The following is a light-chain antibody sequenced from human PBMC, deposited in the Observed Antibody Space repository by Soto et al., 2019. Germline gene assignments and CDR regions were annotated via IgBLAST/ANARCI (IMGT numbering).Light chain of an antibody. V-gene: IGKV1-5*03. CDR2: EAS. CDR1: QTIFRW. Sequence: IQMTQSPSTLSASVGDRVSITCRASQTIFRWLAWYQQKPGKAPNLLIYEASSLDSGVPSRYSGSGSGTEFTLTISGLQPDDFAAYYCQQYNSYPYSFGQGTKLEIK. J-gene: IGKJ2*03. CDR3: QQYNSYPYS.